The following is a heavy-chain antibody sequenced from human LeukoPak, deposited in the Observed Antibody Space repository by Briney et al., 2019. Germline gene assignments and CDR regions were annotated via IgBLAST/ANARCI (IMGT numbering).Heavy chain of an antibody. V-gene: IGHV3-48*03. Sequence: GGPLRLSCAASGFTFSSCEMNWVRQAPGKGLEWVSYISSSGSTIYYADSVKGRFTISRDNAKNSLYLQMNSLRAEDTAVYYCARARPYYYYGMDVWGQGTTVTVSS. J-gene: IGHJ6*02. CDR2: ISSSGSTI. CDR3: ARARPYYYYGMDV. CDR1: GFTFSSCE.